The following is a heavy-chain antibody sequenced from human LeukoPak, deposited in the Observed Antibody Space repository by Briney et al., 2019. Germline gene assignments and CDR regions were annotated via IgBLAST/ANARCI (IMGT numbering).Heavy chain of an antibody. CDR3: VREGEQLARGQFYYYYGMEV. CDR1: GGSISSYY. Sequence: SQTLSLTCTVSGGSISSYYTSSIRQPAGKGLEWIGRIYTSVSTNYNPSLKSRVTMSVDTSKNQSSLKLSSVTAADTAVYYCVREGEQLARGQFYYYYGMEVWGQGTTVTVSS. J-gene: IGHJ6*02. D-gene: IGHD6-13*01. V-gene: IGHV4-4*07. CDR2: IYTSVST.